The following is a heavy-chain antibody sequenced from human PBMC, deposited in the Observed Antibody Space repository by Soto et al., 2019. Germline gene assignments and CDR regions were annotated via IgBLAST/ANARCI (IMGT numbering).Heavy chain of an antibody. CDR1: GGSISSSSYY. J-gene: IGHJ6*02. Sequence: PSETLSLTCTVSGGSISSSSYYWGWIRQPPGKGLEWIGSIYYSGSTYYNPSLKSRVTISVDTSKNQLSLKLSSVSAADTAVYCCARRSRITIFGVVWLQAKGSRYYGMDVWGQGTTVTVSS. V-gene: IGHV4-39*01. CDR3: ARRSRITIFGVVWLQAKGSRYYGMDV. D-gene: IGHD3-3*01. CDR2: IYYSGST.